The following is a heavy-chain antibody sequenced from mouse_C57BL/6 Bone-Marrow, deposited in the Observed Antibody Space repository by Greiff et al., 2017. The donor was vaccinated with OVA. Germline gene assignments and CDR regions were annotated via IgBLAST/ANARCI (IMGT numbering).Heavy chain of an antibody. CDR2: IHPNSGST. D-gene: IGHD1-1*01. Sequence: VQLQQPGAELVKPGASVKLSCKASGYTFTSYWMHWVKQRPGQGLEWIGMIHPNSGSTNYNEKFKSKATLTVDKSSSTAYMQLSSLTSEDSAVYYCATPTTVVAFYWYFDVWGTGTTVTVSS. V-gene: IGHV1-64*01. CDR1: GYTFTSYW. J-gene: IGHJ1*03. CDR3: ATPTTVVAFYWYFDV.